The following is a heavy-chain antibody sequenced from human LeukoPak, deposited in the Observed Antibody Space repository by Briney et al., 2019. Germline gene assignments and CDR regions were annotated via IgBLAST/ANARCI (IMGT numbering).Heavy chain of an antibody. J-gene: IGHJ4*02. CDR3: ARGAALLWFGEED. D-gene: IGHD3-10*01. CDR1: GGTFISYA. Sequence: GASVKVSCKDSGGTFISYAISWVRQAPGQGGGWVGMIIPILAIANYAQKFQGSVTITADKSTSTAYMELSSLRSEDTAVYYCARGAALLWFGEEDWGQGTLVTVSS. V-gene: IGHV1-69*04. CDR2: IIPILAIA.